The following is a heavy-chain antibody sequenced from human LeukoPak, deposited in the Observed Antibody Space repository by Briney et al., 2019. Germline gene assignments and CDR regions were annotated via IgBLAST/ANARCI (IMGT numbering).Heavy chain of an antibody. Sequence: ASVKVSCKASGYQFISYTMSWVRQARGRGLEWMGWMNTKTANPTYAQDFTGRFVFSLDTSVSTAYLQISGLKAGDTAVYYCARVAGFGERGMDVWGQGTTVTVSS. CDR1: GYQFISYT. J-gene: IGHJ6*02. CDR3: ARVAGFGERGMDV. D-gene: IGHD3-10*01. CDR2: MNTKTANP. V-gene: IGHV7-4-1*02.